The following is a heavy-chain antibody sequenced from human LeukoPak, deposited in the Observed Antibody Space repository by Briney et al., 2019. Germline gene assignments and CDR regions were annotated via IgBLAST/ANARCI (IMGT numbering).Heavy chain of an antibody. CDR1: GCTFSSYS. V-gene: IGHV3-21*01. J-gene: IGHJ4*02. D-gene: IGHD3-22*01. CDR2: ISSSSSYI. Sequence: PGGSLGLSCGASGCTFSSYSRKWVGQAPGEEPRWVTSISSSSSYIYYAESVKGRFTNSRDNAKNSLYLQMNSLRAEDTAVYYCARDLGSSGYYYAFDYWGQGTLVTVSS. CDR3: ARDLGSSGYYYAFDY.